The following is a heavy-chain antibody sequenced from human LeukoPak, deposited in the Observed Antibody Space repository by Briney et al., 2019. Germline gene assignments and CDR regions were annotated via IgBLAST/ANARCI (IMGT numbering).Heavy chain of an antibody. CDR3: AKERYCSGGNCYPDDN. CDR2: ISGTGGST. V-gene: IGHV3-23*01. D-gene: IGHD2-15*01. Sequence: PGGSLRLSCAASGFTFSSYAISWVRQTPGKGLEWVSVISGTGGSTYYADSVKGRFTISRDNSKNTLYLQMSSLRVEDTAIYYCAKERYCSGGNCYPDDNWGQGTLVTVSS. CDR1: GFTFSSYA. J-gene: IGHJ4*02.